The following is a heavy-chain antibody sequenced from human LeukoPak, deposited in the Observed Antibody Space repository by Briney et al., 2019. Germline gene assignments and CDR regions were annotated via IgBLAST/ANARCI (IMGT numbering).Heavy chain of an antibody. V-gene: IGHV3-11*01. D-gene: IGHD6-19*01. Sequence: PGGSLRLSCAASGFTFSDYYMTWIRQAPGKGLEWISFISSSGDSLYYADSVEGRFTISRDNAKDSVYLQMNSLRAEDTAVYSCAKTSRGAVTGTADYWGQGTLVTVSS. J-gene: IGHJ4*02. CDR3: AKTSRGAVTGTADY. CDR2: ISSSGDSL. CDR1: GFTFSDYY.